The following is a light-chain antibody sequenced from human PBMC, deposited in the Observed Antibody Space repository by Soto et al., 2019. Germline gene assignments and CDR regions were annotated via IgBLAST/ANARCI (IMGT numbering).Light chain of an antibody. CDR1: SSDVGDYNY. CDR3: CSFAGSYTFWV. Sequence: QSVLTQPRSVSGSPGQSVTISCTGTSSDVGDYNYVSWYQQYPGKAPKLVIYDVSKRPSGVTDRFSGSKSGNTDSLTISGLQAEDEADYYCCSFAGSYTFWVFGGGTKLTVL. CDR2: DVS. V-gene: IGLV2-11*01. J-gene: IGLJ3*02.